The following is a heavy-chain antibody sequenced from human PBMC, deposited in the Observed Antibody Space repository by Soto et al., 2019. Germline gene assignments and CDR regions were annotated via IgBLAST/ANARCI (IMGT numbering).Heavy chain of an antibody. Sequence: QVQLVESGGGVVQPGRSLRLSCAASGFTFSSYAMHWVRQAPGKGLEWVAVISYDGSNKYYADSVKGRFTISRDNSKNTRYLQMNSLRAEDTAVYYCAIDGDRRRTSITMYPSDYWGQGTLVTVSS. V-gene: IGHV3-30-3*01. CDR3: AIDGDRRRTSITMYPSDY. CDR1: GFTFSSYA. J-gene: IGHJ4*02. CDR2: ISYDGSNK. D-gene: IGHD3-10*02.